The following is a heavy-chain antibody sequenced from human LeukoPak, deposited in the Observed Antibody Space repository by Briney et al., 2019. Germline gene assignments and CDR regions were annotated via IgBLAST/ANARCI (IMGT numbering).Heavy chain of an antibody. Sequence: GESLKISCKGSGYSFTSYWIGWVRQMPGKGLEWMGIIYPGDSDTRYSPSFQGQVTISADKSISTAYLQWSSLKASDTAMYYCARRYCSSTSCPNWFDPWGRGTLVTVSS. D-gene: IGHD2-2*01. V-gene: IGHV5-51*01. CDR1: GYSFTSYW. CDR2: IYPGDSDT. CDR3: ARRYCSSTSCPNWFDP. J-gene: IGHJ5*02.